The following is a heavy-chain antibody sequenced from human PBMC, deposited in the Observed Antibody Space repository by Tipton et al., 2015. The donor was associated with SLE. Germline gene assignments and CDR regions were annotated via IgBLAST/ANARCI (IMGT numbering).Heavy chain of an antibody. Sequence: QSGAEVKKPGASVKVSCKASGYTFTNYDINWVRQATGQGLEWMGGITPIFGTTKYAKKFQGRVTLTADRSADTAFMNLSSLTSDDTAVYYCARSIVATTDFDYWGQGTMVTVSS. CDR3: ARSIVATTDFDY. V-gene: IGHV1-69*06. D-gene: IGHD5-12*01. CDR1: GYTFTNYD. CDR2: ITPIFGTT. J-gene: IGHJ4*02.